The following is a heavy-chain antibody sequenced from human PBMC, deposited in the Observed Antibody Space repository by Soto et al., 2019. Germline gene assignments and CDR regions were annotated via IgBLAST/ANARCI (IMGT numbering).Heavy chain of an antibody. CDR2: IYSGGST. V-gene: IGHV3-53*01. J-gene: IGHJ6*02. Sequence: PGGSLRLSCAASGFTFSSYWMSWVRQAPGKGLEWVSVIYSGGSTYYADPVKGRFTISRDNSKNTLYLQMNSLRAEDTAVYYCAREGGITYYDFWSGYIQPHTYGMDVWGQGTTVTVSS. CDR3: AREGGITYYDFWSGYIQPHTYGMDV. CDR1: GFTFSSYW. D-gene: IGHD3-3*01.